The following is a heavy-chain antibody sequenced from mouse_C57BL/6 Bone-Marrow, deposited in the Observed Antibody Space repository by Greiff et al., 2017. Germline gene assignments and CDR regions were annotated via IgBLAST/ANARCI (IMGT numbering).Heavy chain of an antibody. D-gene: IGHD1-1*01. CDR2: IDPETGGT. CDR1: GYTFTDYE. Sequence: QVQLQQSGAELVRPGASVTLSCKASGYTFTDYEMHWVKQTPVHGLEWIGAIDPETGGTAYNQKFKGKAILTADKSSSTAYMELRSLTSEDSAVYYCTRDPDWYYYGSGCAYWGQGTLVTVSA. V-gene: IGHV1-15*01. CDR3: TRDPDWYYYGSGCAY. J-gene: IGHJ3*01.